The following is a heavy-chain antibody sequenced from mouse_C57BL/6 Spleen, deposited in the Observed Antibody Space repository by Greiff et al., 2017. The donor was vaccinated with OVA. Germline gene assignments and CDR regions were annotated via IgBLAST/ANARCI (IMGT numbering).Heavy chain of an antibody. CDR2: IRNKANNHAT. Sequence: EVKLMESGGGLVQPGGSMKLSCAASGFTFSDAWMDWVRQSPEKGLEWVAEIRNKANNHATYYAESVKGRFTISRDDSKSSVYLQMNSLRAEDTGIYYCTRFSDYGSVFAYWGQGTLVTVSA. V-gene: IGHV6-6*01. J-gene: IGHJ3*01. CDR3: TRFSDYGSVFAY. CDR1: GFTFSDAW. D-gene: IGHD1-1*01.